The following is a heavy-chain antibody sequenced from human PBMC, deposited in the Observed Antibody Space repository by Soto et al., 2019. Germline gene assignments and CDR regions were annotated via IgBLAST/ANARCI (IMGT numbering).Heavy chain of an antibody. J-gene: IGHJ6*02. CDR3: ARDIRYCSSTSCPYGMDV. V-gene: IGHV1-2*04. D-gene: IGHD2-2*01. CDR2: INPNSGGT. Sequence: GASVKVSCKASGGTFSSYAISWVRQAPGQGLEWMGWINPNSGGTNYAQKFQGWVTMTRDTSISTAYMELSRLRSDDTAVYYCARDIRYCSSTSCPYGMDVWGQGTTVTV. CDR1: GGTFSSYA.